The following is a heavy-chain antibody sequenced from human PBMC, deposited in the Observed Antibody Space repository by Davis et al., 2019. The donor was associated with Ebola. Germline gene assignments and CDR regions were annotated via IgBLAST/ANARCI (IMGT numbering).Heavy chain of an antibody. Sequence: SVKVSCKASGYTFTGYYMHWVRQAPGQGLEWMGGIIPIFGTANYAQKFQGRVTITADESTSTAYMELSSLRSEDTAVYYCASISYGFPDAFDIWGQGTMVTVSS. V-gene: IGHV1-69*13. J-gene: IGHJ3*02. CDR1: GYTFTGYY. CDR2: IIPIFGTA. CDR3: ASISYGFPDAFDI. D-gene: IGHD5-18*01.